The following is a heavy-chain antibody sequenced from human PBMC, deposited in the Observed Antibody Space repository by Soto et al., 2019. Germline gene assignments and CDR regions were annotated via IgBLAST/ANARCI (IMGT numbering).Heavy chain of an antibody. CDR3: GRGSGLNWFDP. Sequence: PSETLSLTCTVSGGSISSSSYYWGWIRQPPGKGLEWMGNIYYSGSTYYNPSLKSRVTISVDTSKNQFFLKLSSVTAADTAVYYCGRGSGLNWFDPWGQGTLVTVSS. D-gene: IGHD3-10*01. CDR2: IYYSGST. V-gene: IGHV4-39*01. CDR1: GGSISSSSYY. J-gene: IGHJ5*02.